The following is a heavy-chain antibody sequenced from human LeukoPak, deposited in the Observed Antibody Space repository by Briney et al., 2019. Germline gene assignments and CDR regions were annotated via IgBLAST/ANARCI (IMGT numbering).Heavy chain of an antibody. Sequence: SVKVSCKASGGTFSSYAISWVRQAPGQGLEWMGRIIPIFGTANYAQKFQGRVTITTDESTSTAYMELSSLRSEDTAVYYCANGPGPAARQPRYYFDYWGQGTLVTVSS. V-gene: IGHV1-69*05. CDR3: ANGPGPAARQPRYYFDY. CDR2: IIPIFGTA. J-gene: IGHJ4*02. CDR1: GGTFSSYA. D-gene: IGHD6-6*01.